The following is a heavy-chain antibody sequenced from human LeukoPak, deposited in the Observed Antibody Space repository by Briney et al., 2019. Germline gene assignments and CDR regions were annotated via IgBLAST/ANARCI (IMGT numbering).Heavy chain of an antibody. CDR3: ARLRRNSDRSDFFYYYDH. D-gene: IGHD3-22*01. V-gene: IGHV3-74*01. Sequence: PGGSLRLSCAASGFTFSSYWMHWVRQAPGKGLVWVSRINTDGSSISYADSVKGRFTISRDNAKNSLFLQMNSLRAEDTAAYYCARLRRNSDRSDFFYYYDHWGQGTLVTVSS. J-gene: IGHJ4*02. CDR1: GFTFSSYW. CDR2: INTDGSSI.